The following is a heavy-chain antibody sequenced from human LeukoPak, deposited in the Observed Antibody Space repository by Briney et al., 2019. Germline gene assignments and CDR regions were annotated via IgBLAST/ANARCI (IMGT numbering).Heavy chain of an antibody. J-gene: IGHJ3*02. D-gene: IGHD3-22*01. V-gene: IGHV4-59*01. Sequence: SETLSLTCTVSGGSISGYYWSWIRQPPGKGLEWIGYIYYSGSTNYNPSLKSRVTISVDTSKNQFSLKLSSVTAADTAVYYCARSTYYYDSSGYYDAFDIWGQGTMVTVSS. CDR1: GGSISGYY. CDR3: ARSTYYYDSSGYYDAFDI. CDR2: IYYSGST.